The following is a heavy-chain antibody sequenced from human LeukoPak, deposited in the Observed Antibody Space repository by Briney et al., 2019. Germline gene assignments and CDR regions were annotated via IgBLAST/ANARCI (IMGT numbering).Heavy chain of an antibody. Sequence: PSETLSLTCAVYGGSFSGYYWSWIRQPPGKGLEWIGEINHSGSTNYNPSLKSRVTISVDTSKNQFSLKLSSVTAADTAVYYCARRGRQWLVPFYYYYMDVWGKGTTVTISS. CDR1: GGSFSGYY. CDR2: INHSGST. J-gene: IGHJ6*03. V-gene: IGHV4-34*01. D-gene: IGHD6-19*01. CDR3: ARRGRQWLVPFYYYYMDV.